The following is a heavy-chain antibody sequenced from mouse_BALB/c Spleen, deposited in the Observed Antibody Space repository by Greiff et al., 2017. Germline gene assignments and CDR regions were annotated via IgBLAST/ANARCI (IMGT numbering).Heavy chain of an antibody. CDR1: GFNIKDTY. CDR3: APIYYGYGGWFAY. J-gene: IGHJ3*01. V-gene: IGHV14-3*02. Sequence: EVQLQESGAELVKPGASVKLSCTASGFNIKDTYMHWVKQRPEQGLEWIGRIDPANGNTKYDPKFQGKATITADTSSNTAYLQLSSLTSEDTAVYYCAPIYYGYGGWFAYWGQGTLVTVSA. D-gene: IGHD2-2*01. CDR2: IDPANGNT.